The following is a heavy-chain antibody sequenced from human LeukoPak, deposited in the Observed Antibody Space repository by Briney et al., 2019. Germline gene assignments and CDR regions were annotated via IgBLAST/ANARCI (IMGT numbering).Heavy chain of an antibody. V-gene: IGHV3-21*01. D-gene: IGHD1-7*01. J-gene: IGHJ4*02. CDR1: GFTFSSYS. CDR3: ARVTSLTGTIFDS. Sequence: GESLRLSCAASGFTFSSYSMNWVRQAPGKGLEWVSSISSASTYIYYADSVKGRFTISRDNAKNTLYLQMSSLRVEDTAVYYCARVTSLTGTIFDSWGQGTLVTVSS. CDR2: ISSASTYI.